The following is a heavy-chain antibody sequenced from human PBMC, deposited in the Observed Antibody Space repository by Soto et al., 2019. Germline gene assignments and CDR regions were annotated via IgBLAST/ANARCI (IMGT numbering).Heavy chain of an antibody. V-gene: IGHV3-23*01. D-gene: IGHD3-3*01. CDR2: ISGSGDNT. J-gene: IGHJ4*02. CDR3: ASEGSDFWSGFGG. Sequence: EVLLLESGGGLVQSGGSLRLSCAASGFIFKNYAMSWVRQAPGKGLEWVSAISGSGDNTYYADSVRGRFTISRDNSKSVVFLQMISLTAEDSAVYFCASEGSDFWSGFGGRGQGTLVTVSP. CDR1: GFIFKNYA.